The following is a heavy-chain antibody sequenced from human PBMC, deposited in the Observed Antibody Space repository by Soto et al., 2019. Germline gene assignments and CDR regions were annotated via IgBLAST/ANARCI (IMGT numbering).Heavy chain of an antibody. J-gene: IGHJ4*02. Sequence: QVQLQQWGAGLLKPSESLSLTCAVYGGSFSAYYWYWIRQPPGKGLEWIGEIIPSGSTNYHPTLKRRVTMSVDTSKSQFALNLNSVTAADTAVYYRAQTASNGLSLSNYWGQGTLVTVSS. CDR3: AQTASNGLSLSNY. CDR1: GGSFSAYY. CDR2: IIPSGST. V-gene: IGHV4-34*12.